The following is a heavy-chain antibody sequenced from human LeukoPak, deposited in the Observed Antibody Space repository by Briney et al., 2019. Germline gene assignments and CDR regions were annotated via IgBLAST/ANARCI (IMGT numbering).Heavy chain of an antibody. D-gene: IGHD6-25*01. V-gene: IGHV4-59*12. CDR3: TLLTPYSSGHYYYYGMDV. J-gene: IGHJ6*02. Sequence: PSETLSLTCTVSGGSISSYYWSWIRQPPGKGLEWIGYIYYSGSTNYNPSLKSRVTISVDTSKNQFSLKLSSVTAADTAVYYCTLLTPYSSGHYYYYGMDVWGQGTTVTVSS. CDR2: IYYSGST. CDR1: GGSISSYY.